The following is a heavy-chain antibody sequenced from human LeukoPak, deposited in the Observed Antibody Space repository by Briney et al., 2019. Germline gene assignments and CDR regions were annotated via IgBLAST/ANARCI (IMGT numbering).Heavy chain of an antibody. CDR2: IYYSGST. CDR1: GGSISSSSYY. CDR3: ARGGDTSGHYYFEYFHH. J-gene: IGHJ1*01. D-gene: IGHD3-22*01. Sequence: SETLSLTCTVSGGSISSSSYYWGWIRQPPGTGLEWIGSIYYSGSTYYNPSLKSRVTISVDTSKNQFSLKLSSVTAADTAVYYCARGGDTSGHYYFEYFHHWGQGTLVAVSS. V-gene: IGHV4-39*07.